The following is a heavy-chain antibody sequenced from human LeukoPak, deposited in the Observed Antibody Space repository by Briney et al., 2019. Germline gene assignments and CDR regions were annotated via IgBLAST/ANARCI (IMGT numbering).Heavy chain of an antibody. Sequence: SETLSLTCTVSGGSISSYYWSWIRQPAGKGLEWIGRIYTSGSTNYNPSLKSRVTMSVDTSKNQFSLKLSSVTAADTAVYYCATSGAGATVTPFDYWGQGTLVTVSS. D-gene: IGHD4-17*01. V-gene: IGHV4-4*07. CDR2: IYTSGST. CDR3: ATSGAGATVTPFDY. J-gene: IGHJ4*02. CDR1: GGSISSYY.